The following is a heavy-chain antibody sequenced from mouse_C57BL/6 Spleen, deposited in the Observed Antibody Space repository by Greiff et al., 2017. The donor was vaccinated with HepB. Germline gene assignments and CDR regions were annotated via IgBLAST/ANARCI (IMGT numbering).Heavy chain of an antibody. CDR3: ARRDYYGSSYHWYFDV. CDR2: ILPGSGST. D-gene: IGHD1-1*01. Sequence: VKLMESGAELMKPGASVKLSCKATGYTFTGYWIEWVKQRPGHGLEWIGEILPGSGSTNYNEKFKGKATFTADTSSNTAYMQLSSLTTEDSAIYYCARRDYYGSSYHWYFDVWGTGTTVTVSS. V-gene: IGHV1-9*01. J-gene: IGHJ1*03. CDR1: GYTFTGYW.